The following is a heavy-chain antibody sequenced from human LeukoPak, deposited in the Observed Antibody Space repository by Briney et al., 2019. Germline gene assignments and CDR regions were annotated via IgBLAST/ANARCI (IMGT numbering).Heavy chain of an antibody. CDR1: GGSFSGYY. CDR2: IYHSGST. CDR3: ARNYYFDY. V-gene: IGHV4-34*01. Sequence: SETLSLTCAVYGGSFSGYYWSWIRQPPGKGLEWIGYIYHSGSTYYNPSLKSRVTISVDRSKNQFSLKLSSVTAADTAVYYCARNYYFDYWGQGTLVTVSS. J-gene: IGHJ4*02.